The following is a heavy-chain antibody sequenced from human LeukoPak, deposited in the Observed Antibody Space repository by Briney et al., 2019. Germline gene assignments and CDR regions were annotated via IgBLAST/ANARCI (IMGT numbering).Heavy chain of an antibody. Sequence: SETLSLTCTVSGGSISSGDYYWGWIRQPPGKGLEWIGSIYYSGSTYYNPSLKSRVTISVDTSKNQFSLKLSSVTAADTAVYYCARSGTRGYSSSWYFDYWGQGTLVTVSS. J-gene: IGHJ4*02. CDR3: ARSGTRGYSSSWYFDY. V-gene: IGHV4-39*07. CDR1: GGSISSGDYY. D-gene: IGHD6-13*01. CDR2: IYYSGST.